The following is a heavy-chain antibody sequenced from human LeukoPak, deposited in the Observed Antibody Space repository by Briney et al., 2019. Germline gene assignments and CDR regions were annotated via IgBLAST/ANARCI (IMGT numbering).Heavy chain of an antibody. Sequence: GGSLRLSCAASGFPFGSYWMHWVRQAPEKGLMWVSRVKHDGSGASYADSVKGRFTISRDNARNTLYLEMNSLRAEDTAVYYCARDSETSYWGWGQGTLVTVSS. CDR1: GFPFGSYW. CDR2: VKHDGSGA. D-gene: IGHD7-27*01. V-gene: IGHV3-74*01. J-gene: IGHJ4*02. CDR3: ARDSETSYWG.